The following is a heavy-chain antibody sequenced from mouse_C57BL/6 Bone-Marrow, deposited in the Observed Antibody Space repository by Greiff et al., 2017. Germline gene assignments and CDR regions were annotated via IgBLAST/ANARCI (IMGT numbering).Heavy chain of an antibody. D-gene: IGHD2-5*01. Sequence: VQLQQSGAELVKPGASVKLSCKASGYTFTEYTIHWVKQRSGQGLEWIGWFYPGSGSIKYNEKFKDKATLTADKSSSTVYMELSRMTSEDSAVYFCARHEGAYDSNYYAMDYWGEGTSVTVSS. J-gene: IGHJ4*01. CDR3: ARHEGAYDSNYYAMDY. CDR1: GYTFTEYT. V-gene: IGHV1-62-2*01. CDR2: FYPGSGSI.